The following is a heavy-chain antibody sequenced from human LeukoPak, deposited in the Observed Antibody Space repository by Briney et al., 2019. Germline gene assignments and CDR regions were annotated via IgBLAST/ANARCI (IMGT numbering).Heavy chain of an antibody. V-gene: IGHV3-74*01. Sequence: GGSLRLSCAASGFTFSSFWMHWVRRPPGKGLVWVSGINSDGSTTGYADSVKGRFTISRDNAKSTVHLQMNSLRAEDTAVYYCARGGYGAHMGWGQGTLVTVSS. CDR3: ARGGYGAHMG. J-gene: IGHJ4*02. CDR2: INSDGSTT. D-gene: IGHD5-18*01. CDR1: GFTFSSFW.